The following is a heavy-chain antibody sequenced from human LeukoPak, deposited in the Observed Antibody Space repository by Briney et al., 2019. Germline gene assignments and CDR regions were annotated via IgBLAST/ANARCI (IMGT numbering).Heavy chain of an antibody. CDR1: GFTFSSYG. J-gene: IGHJ3*02. Sequence: PGGSLRLSCAASGFTFSSYGMHWVRQAPGKGLEWVAFIRYDGSNKYYADSVKGRFTISRDNSKNTLYLQMNSLRAEDTAVYYCAKVVYYYDSSGYYVEAFDIWGQGTMVTVSS. CDR2: IRYDGSNK. CDR3: AKVVYYYDSSGYYVEAFDI. V-gene: IGHV3-30*02. D-gene: IGHD3-22*01.